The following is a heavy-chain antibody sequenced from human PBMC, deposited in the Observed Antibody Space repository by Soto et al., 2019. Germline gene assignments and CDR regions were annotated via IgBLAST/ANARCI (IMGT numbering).Heavy chain of an antibody. Sequence: ASVKVSCKASGYTFTGYYMHWVRQAPGQGLEWMGWINPNSGGTNYAQKFQGRVTMTRDTSISTAYTELSRLRSDDTAVYYCAADYDSSGYYRYNWFDPWGQGTLVTVSS. D-gene: IGHD3-22*01. CDR1: GYTFTGYY. J-gene: IGHJ5*02. V-gene: IGHV1-2*02. CDR2: INPNSGGT. CDR3: AADYDSSGYYRYNWFDP.